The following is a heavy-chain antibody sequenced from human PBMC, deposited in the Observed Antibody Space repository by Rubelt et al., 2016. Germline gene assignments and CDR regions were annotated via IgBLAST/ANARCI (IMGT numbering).Heavy chain of an antibody. CDR1: GFTFNSYA. CDR3: ARDPALGTGASDY. V-gene: IGHV1-3*01. Sequence: QVQLVQSGAEVKNPGASVKISCKASGFTFNSYAIHWVRQAPGQGLEWMGWNNAGNGKTKYSQKFQGRVTITREPSASTAYMEVSSLRSEDTAVYYCARDPALGTGASDYWGQGTLVTVSS. J-gene: IGHJ4*02. CDR2: NNAGNGKT. D-gene: IGHD7-27*01.